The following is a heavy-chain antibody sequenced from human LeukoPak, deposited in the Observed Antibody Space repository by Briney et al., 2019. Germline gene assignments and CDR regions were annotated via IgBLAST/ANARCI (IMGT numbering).Heavy chain of an antibody. D-gene: IGHD3-22*01. CDR3: ARHRPSGYYYDSSGYDDAFDI. Sequence: SETLSLTCAVPGYSISSGYYWGWIRQPPGKGLEWIGSIYHSGSTYYNPSLKSRVTISVDTSKNQFSLKLSSVTAADTAVYYCARHRPSGYYYDSSGYDDAFDIWGQGTMVTVSS. J-gene: IGHJ3*02. CDR2: IYHSGST. CDR1: GYSISSGYY. V-gene: IGHV4-38-2*01.